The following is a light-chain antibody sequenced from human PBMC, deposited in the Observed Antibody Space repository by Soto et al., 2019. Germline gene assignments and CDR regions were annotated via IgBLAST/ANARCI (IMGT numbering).Light chain of an antibody. CDR2: EVY. V-gene: IGLV2-8*01. J-gene: IGLJ1*01. CDR1: SSDVGGYNY. Sequence: QSVLTQPPSASGSPGQSVTISCTGTSSDVGGYNYVSWYQHHPGKAPKLIIYEVYKRPSGVPDRFSGSKSGNTAALTVSGLQAEDEADHYCSSYAGINNFYVFGTGTKVTVL. CDR3: SSYAGINNFYV.